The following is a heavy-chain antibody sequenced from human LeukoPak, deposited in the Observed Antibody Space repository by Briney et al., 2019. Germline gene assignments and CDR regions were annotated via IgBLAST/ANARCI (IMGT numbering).Heavy chain of an antibody. CDR2: IRYDGSNK. V-gene: IGHV3-30*02. CDR1: GFTFSSYG. Sequence: GGSLRLSCAASGFTFSSYGMHWVRQAPGKGLEWVAFIRYDGSNKYYADSVKGRFTISRDNSKNTLYLQMNSLRAEDTAVYYCAKFDSPSALWFGETSDYWGQGTLVTVSS. CDR3: AKFDSPSALWFGETSDY. J-gene: IGHJ4*02. D-gene: IGHD3-10*01.